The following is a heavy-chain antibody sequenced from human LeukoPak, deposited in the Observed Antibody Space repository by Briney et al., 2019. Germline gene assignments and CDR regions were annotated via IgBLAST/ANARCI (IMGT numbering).Heavy chain of an antibody. CDR2: IDNTEST. J-gene: IGHJ6*04. D-gene: IGHD5-12*01. CDR3: ARMTYDPHGVDV. Sequence: SETLSLTCIVSGGSISSGDYYWSWIRQPPGKGLEWIGYIDNTESTNYNPSLKSRVTISVDKSKNHFSLKLSSVTAADTAVYYCARMTYDPHGVDVWGKGTTVTVSS. CDR1: GGSISSGDYY. V-gene: IGHV4-61*03.